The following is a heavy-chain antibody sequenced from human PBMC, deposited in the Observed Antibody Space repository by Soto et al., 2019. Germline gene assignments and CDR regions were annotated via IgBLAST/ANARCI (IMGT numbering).Heavy chain of an antibody. J-gene: IGHJ4*02. CDR3: AKKGYCTGDACYAFDY. V-gene: IGHV3-23*01. CDR2: ISSSGAGT. D-gene: IGHD2-8*02. Sequence: GGSLRLSCAASGFPLTTYAMSWFRQAPGKGLEWVSAISSSGAGTFYADTVKGRFTISKDSSKNTLYLQMNSLRAEDTAIYYCAKKGYCTGDACYAFDYWGQGTLVTVSS. CDR1: GFPLTTYA.